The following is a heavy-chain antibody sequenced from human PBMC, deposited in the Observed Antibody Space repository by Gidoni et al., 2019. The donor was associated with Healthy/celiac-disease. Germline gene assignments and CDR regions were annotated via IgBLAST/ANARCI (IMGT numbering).Heavy chain of an antibody. J-gene: IGHJ1*01. CDR2: ISSSRSYI. CDR3: ARVGYSGSYSQH. Sequence: EVQLVESGGGLVKPGGSLRLSCAASGFTFSSYSMNWVRQAPGKGLEWVSSISSSRSYIYYADSVKGRFTISRDNAKNSLYLQMNSLRAEDTAVYYCARVGYSGSYSQHWGQGTLVTVSS. D-gene: IGHD1-26*01. V-gene: IGHV3-21*01. CDR1: GFTFSSYS.